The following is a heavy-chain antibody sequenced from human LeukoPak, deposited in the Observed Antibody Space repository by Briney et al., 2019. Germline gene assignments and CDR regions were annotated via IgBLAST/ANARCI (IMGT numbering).Heavy chain of an antibody. CDR3: ARYGVASDCFDS. V-gene: IGHV3-74*01. CDR1: GFTLSGYW. J-gene: IGHJ4*02. Sequence: GSLRLSCAASGFTLSGYWMHWFRQVPGGGLVWFSRMNSDGTVTTYADSVRGRFTRSRDNAKNTLYLQLSSLKAEDSDVYYCARYGVASDCFDSWGQGTPVTVSS. CDR2: MNSDGTVT. D-gene: IGHD2-21*01.